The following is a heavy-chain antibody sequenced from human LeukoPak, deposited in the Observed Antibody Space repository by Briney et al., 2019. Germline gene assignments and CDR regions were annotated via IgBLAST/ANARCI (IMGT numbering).Heavy chain of an antibody. CDR3: ARILLWFGELINWFDP. J-gene: IGHJ5*02. D-gene: IGHD3-10*01. V-gene: IGHV1-18*01. Sequence: ASVKVSCKASGYTFTSYGISWVRQAPGQGLEWMGWISAYNGNTNYAQKLQSRVTMTTDTSTSTAYMELRSLRSDDTAVYYCARILLWFGELINWFDPWGQGTLVTVSS. CDR2: ISAYNGNT. CDR1: GYTFTSYG.